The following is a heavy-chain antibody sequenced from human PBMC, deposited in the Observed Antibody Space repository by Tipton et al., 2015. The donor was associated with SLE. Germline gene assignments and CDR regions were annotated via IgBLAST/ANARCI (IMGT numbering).Heavy chain of an antibody. V-gene: IGHV4-34*01. CDR1: GGSLSDYF. D-gene: IGHD3-3*01. J-gene: IGHJ4*02. Sequence: TLSLTCAVYGGSLSDYFWTWIRQSPGKGLEWIGDVNHSGSTDYHPSLKSRVTMSVDTSKNQFSLKLTSVTAADTALYYCARCTIFGVVRGSFDSWGQGTLVTVS. CDR3: ARCTIFGVVRGSFDS. CDR2: VNHSGST.